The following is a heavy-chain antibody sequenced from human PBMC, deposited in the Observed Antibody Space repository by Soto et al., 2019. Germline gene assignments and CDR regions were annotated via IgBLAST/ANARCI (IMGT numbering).Heavy chain of an antibody. V-gene: IGHV4-34*01. J-gene: IGHJ5*02. Sequence: PSETLSLTCAVYGGSFSGYYWSWIRQPPGKGLEWIGEINHSGSTNYNPSLKSRVTISVDTSKNQFSLKLSSVTAADTAVYYCARGVLRFLEWFPQWWFDPWGQGTLVTVS. D-gene: IGHD3-3*01. CDR3: ARGVLRFLEWFPQWWFDP. CDR1: GGSFSGYY. CDR2: INHSGST.